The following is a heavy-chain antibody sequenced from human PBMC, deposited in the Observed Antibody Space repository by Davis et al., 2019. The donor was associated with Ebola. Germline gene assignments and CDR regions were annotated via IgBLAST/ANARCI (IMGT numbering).Heavy chain of an antibody. D-gene: IGHD4-23*01. Sequence: SETLSLTCTVSGGSISSGDYYWTWIRQPPGKGLEWIGYIHYSGNTYYNPSLKSRISISVDTSKNQFSLNLGSVTAADTALYYCAREYRYGGNAIFDYWGQGTLVTVSS. CDR1: GGSISSGDYY. CDR3: AREYRYGGNAIFDY. J-gene: IGHJ4*02. CDR2: IHYSGNT. V-gene: IGHV4-30-4*01.